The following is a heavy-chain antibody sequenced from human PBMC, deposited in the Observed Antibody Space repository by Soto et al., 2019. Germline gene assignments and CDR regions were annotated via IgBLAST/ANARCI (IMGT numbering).Heavy chain of an antibody. V-gene: IGHV3-74*01. CDR1: GFTFSSYW. CDR2: IDSDESST. CDR3: ARENSWGSGPNFDY. D-gene: IGHD6-25*01. Sequence: EVQLVESGGGLVQPGGSLRLSCAASGFTFSSYWMHWVRQAPGMGLVWVSRIDSDESSTTYADSVKGRFTISRDNTKSTLYPQINRLRAEDTAVYYCARENSWGSGPNFDYWGQGTLVTVSS. J-gene: IGHJ4*02.